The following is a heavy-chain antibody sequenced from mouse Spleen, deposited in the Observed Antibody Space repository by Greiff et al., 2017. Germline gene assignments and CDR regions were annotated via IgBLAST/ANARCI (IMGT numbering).Heavy chain of an antibody. V-gene: IGHV1-82*01. CDR1: GYAFSSSW. Sequence: QVQLQQSGPELVKPGASVKISCKASGYAFSSSWMNWVKQRPGKGLEWIGRIYPGDGDTNYNGKFKGKATLTADKSSSTAYMQLSSLTSEDSAVYFCARVGYGNYWYFDVWGAGTTVTVSS. CDR2: IYPGDGDT. CDR3: ARVGYGNYWYFDV. J-gene: IGHJ1*01. D-gene: IGHD2-1*01.